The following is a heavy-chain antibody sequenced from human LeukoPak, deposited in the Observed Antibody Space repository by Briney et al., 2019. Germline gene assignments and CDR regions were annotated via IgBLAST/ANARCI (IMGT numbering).Heavy chain of an antibody. CDR1: GNYW. CDR3: VSFYETY. V-gene: IGHV3-74*01. D-gene: IGHD2/OR15-2a*01. CDR2: INSDGSWT. Sequence: GGSLRLSCAASGNYWMHWVRQVPGKGLVWVSHINSDGSWTNYADSVKGRFTISKDNAKNTVYLQMNSLRAEDTAVYYCVSFYETYWGRGTLVTVSS. J-gene: IGHJ4*02.